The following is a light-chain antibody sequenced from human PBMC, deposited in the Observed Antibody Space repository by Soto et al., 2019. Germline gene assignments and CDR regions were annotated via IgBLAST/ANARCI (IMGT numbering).Light chain of an antibody. CDR2: GNS. J-gene: IGLJ3*02. CDR1: SSNIGAGYD. CDR3: QSYDSSLSGSV. Sequence: QAVVTQPPSVSGAPGQRVTISCNGSSSNIGAGYDVHWYQQLPGTAPKLLIYGNSHRPSGVPDRFSGSKSGTSASLAITGLQAEDEADYYCQSYDSSLSGSVFGGGTKVTVL. V-gene: IGLV1-40*01.